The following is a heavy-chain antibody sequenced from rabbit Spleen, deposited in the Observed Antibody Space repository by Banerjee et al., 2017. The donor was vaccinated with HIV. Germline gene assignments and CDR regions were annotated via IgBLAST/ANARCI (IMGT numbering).Heavy chain of an antibody. Sequence: QSLEESGGDLVKPEGSLTLTCKASGFSFSDRDVMCWVRQAPGKGLQWIACINTYTGKPVYATWAKGRFTISRTSSTTVTLQMTSLTAADTATYFCARDLASVVGWNFNLWGPGTLVTV. CDR3: ARDLASVVGWNFNL. J-gene: IGHJ4*01. V-gene: IGHV1S40*01. D-gene: IGHD3-1*01. CDR1: GFSFSDRDV. CDR2: INTYTGKP.